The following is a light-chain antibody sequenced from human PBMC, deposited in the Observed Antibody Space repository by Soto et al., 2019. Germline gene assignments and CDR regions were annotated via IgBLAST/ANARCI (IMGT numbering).Light chain of an antibody. CDR1: NIGSKS. V-gene: IGLV3-21*02. J-gene: IGLJ3*02. Sequence: SYELTQPPSVSVAPGQTARITCGGNNIGSKSVHWYQQKPGQAPVLVVYDDSDRPSGIPERFSGSNSGNTASLTVSGLQAEDEAEYYCNSYAGSNNWVFGGGTKVTVL. CDR3: NSYAGSNNWV. CDR2: DDS.